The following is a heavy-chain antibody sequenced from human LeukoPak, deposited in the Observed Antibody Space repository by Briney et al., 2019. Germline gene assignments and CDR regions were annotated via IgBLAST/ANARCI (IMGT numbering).Heavy chain of an antibody. Sequence: GGSLRLSCAASGFIFSNYWMSWVRQAPGKGPEWVGDIKTDGSDKYYVGSVKGRFTISRDNAKNSLYLQMNSLRAEDTAVYYCARDSLIQYGSGSYWGFDYWGQGILVTVSS. CDR2: IKTDGSDK. V-gene: IGHV3-7*03. J-gene: IGHJ4*02. CDR1: GFIFSNYW. D-gene: IGHD3-10*01. CDR3: ARDSLIQYGSGSYWGFDY.